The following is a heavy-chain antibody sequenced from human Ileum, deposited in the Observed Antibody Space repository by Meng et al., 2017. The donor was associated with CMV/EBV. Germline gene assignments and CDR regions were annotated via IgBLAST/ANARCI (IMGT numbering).Heavy chain of an antibody. CDR3: ARGIVGATTSRYNWFDP. Sequence: GTFSRYAISWVRKAPGQGLEWMGGIIPIFGTANYAQKFQGRVTITTDESTSTAYMELSSLRSEDTAVYYCARGIVGATTSRYNWFDPWGQGTLVTVSS. CDR2: IIPIFGTA. CDR1: GTFSRYA. V-gene: IGHV1-69*05. J-gene: IGHJ5*02. D-gene: IGHD1-26*01.